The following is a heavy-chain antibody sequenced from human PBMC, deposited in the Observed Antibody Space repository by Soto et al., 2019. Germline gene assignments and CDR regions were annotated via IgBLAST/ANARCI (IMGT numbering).Heavy chain of an antibody. V-gene: IGHV5-51*01. CDR1: GYTFDNYW. J-gene: IGHJ6*02. CDR2: IYPGDSDR. D-gene: IGHD1-26*01. Sequence: PGESLEISCKCSGYTFDNYWIGWVRQMPGKGLEWMAIIYPGDSDRRYSPSFQGQVTISADQSISTAYLQWSSLKASDTANYYCVRYRSRDYYYGMDVWGQGTTVTVSS. CDR3: VRYRSRDYYYGMDV.